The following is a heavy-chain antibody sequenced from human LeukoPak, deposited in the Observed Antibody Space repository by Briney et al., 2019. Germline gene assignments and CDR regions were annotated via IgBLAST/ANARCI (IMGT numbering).Heavy chain of an antibody. D-gene: IGHD1-26*01. CDR2: MHYSGST. V-gene: IGHV4-39*07. CDR1: GGFISSSSYY. Sequence: SETLFLTCTVSGGFISSSSYYWGWIRQPPGKGLEWIGNMHYSGSTYYNPSLKSRVAMSVDTSKNQFSLKLSSVTAADMAVYYCARSGSYGWFDPWGQGTLVTVSS. CDR3: ARSGSYGWFDP. J-gene: IGHJ5*02.